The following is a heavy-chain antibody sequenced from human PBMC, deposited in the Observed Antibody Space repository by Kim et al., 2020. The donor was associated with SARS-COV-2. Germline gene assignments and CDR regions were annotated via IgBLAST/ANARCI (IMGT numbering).Heavy chain of an antibody. D-gene: IGHD3-10*01. Sequence: SETLSLTCAVYGGSFSGYYWSWIRQPPGKGLYWIGEINHSGSTNYNPSLKSRVTISVDTSKNQFSLRLSSVTAADTAVYYCAKLVRRITMVRGVYYFDYWGQGTLVTVSS. CDR2: INHSGST. J-gene: IGHJ4*02. CDR3: AKLVRRITMVRGVYYFDY. V-gene: IGHV4-34*01. CDR1: GGSFSGYY.